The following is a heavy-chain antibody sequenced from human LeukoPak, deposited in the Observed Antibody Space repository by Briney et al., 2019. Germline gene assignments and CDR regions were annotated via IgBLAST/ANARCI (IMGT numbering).Heavy chain of an antibody. V-gene: IGHV1-18*01. D-gene: IGHD2-21*02. J-gene: IGHJ4*02. CDR3: ARAFCGGDCYIDY. CDR2: MSAYNGNT. CDR1: GYTFINYG. Sequence: ASVKVSCKASGYTFINYGISWVRQAPGQGIEWMGWMSAYNGNTNYAQKVQGRVTMTTDTSTSTAYMDLGSLRSDDTAVYYCARAFCGGDCYIDYWGQGTLVTVSS.